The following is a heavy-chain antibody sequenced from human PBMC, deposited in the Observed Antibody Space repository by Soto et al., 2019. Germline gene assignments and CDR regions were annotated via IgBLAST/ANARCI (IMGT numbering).Heavy chain of an antibody. V-gene: IGHV3-21*01. CDR1: GFTLSTYS. CDR2: ISSRSDI. D-gene: IGHD2-2*02. Sequence: GGSLRLSCVGSGFTLSTYSINWVRQAPGKGLEWVSSISSRSDIYYADSVKGRFTISRDNAKNSVSLQMNSLRAEDTAVYYCAREYTAWPLAYGLDVWGQGTTVTVSS. J-gene: IGHJ6*02. CDR3: AREYTAWPLAYGLDV.